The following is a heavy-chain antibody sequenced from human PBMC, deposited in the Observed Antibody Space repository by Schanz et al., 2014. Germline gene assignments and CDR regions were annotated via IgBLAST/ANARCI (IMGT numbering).Heavy chain of an antibody. D-gene: IGHD6-25*01. V-gene: IGHV3-30*18. Sequence: QVQLVESGGGVVQPGRSLRLSCAASGFTFSTHAMHWVRQAPGKGLEWVALVSSDGNNDYYTDSVKGRFTISRDSSKNTLYLQMNSLRAEDTAVYYCAKVRYSSGWRGDYFDEWGQGTLVTVAS. CDR3: AKVRYSSGWRGDYFDE. CDR1: GFTFSTHA. CDR2: VSSDGNND. J-gene: IGHJ4*02.